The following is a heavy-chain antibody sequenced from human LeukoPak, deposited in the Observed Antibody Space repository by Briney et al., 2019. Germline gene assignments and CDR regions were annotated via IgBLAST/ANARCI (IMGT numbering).Heavy chain of an antibody. CDR1: GFTFSSYW. Sequence: GGSLRLSCAASGFTFSSYWMHWVRQAPGEGLVWVSRINSDGSSTSYADSVKGRFTISRDNAKNTLYLQMNSLGAEDTAVYYCARVGVRPLWGQGTLVTVSS. D-gene: IGHD1-26*01. J-gene: IGHJ4*02. V-gene: IGHV3-74*01. CDR3: ARVGVRPL. CDR2: INSDGSST.